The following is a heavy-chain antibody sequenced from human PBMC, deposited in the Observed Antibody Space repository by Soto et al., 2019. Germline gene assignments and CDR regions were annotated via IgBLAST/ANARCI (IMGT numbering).Heavy chain of an antibody. CDR3: ARQSSSQKRDAFDI. V-gene: IGHV1-2*04. Sequence: QVQLVQSGAEVKKPGASVKVSCKASGYTFTGYYMHWVRQAPGQGLEWMGWINPNSGGTNYAQKFQGWVTMTRHTSISTAYMELSRLRSDDTAVYYCARQSSSQKRDAFDIWGQGTMVTVSS. J-gene: IGHJ3*02. CDR2: INPNSGGT. D-gene: IGHD6-13*01. CDR1: GYTFTGYY.